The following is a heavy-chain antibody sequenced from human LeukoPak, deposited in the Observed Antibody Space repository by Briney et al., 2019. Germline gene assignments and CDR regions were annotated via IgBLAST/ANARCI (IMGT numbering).Heavy chain of an antibody. Sequence: GGSLRLTCAASGFTFSSYSMNWVRQAPGKGLEWVSSISSSSSYIYYADSVKGRFTISRDNAKNSLYLQMSSLRAEDTAMYYCARSLWFGDSNLDYWGQGTLVTVSS. CDR1: GFTFSSYS. CDR3: ARSLWFGDSNLDY. J-gene: IGHJ4*02. CDR2: ISSSSSYI. D-gene: IGHD3-10*01. V-gene: IGHV3-21*01.